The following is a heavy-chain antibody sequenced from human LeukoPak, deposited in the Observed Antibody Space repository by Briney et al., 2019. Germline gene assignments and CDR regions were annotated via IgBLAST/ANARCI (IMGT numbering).Heavy chain of an antibody. Sequence: GASLRLSCTASGYTFTSYYMHWVRQAPGQGLEWMGVINTSGGSTSYAQTFQGRVTMTRDTSTSTVYMELSSLRSEDAAVYYCARGGNQEYSSSWYSGYWGQGTLVTVSS. V-gene: IGHV1-46*01. CDR1: GYTFTSYY. CDR3: ARGGNQEYSSSWYSGY. J-gene: IGHJ4*02. D-gene: IGHD6-13*01. CDR2: INTSGGST.